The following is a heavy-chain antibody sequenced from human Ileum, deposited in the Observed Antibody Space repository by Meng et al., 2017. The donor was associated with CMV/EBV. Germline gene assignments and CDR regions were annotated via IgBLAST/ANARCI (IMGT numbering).Heavy chain of an antibody. D-gene: IGHD6-13*01. J-gene: IGHJ4*02. CDR3: ARGSGYPHKFDY. CDR1: GYTFTSYD. CDR2: MNPNSGNT. Sequence: ASVKVSCKASGYTFTSYDINWVRQATGQGLEWMGWMNPNSGNTGYAQKFQGRVTMTRNTSKSTAYMELSSLRSEDTAVYYCARGSGYPHKFDYWGQGTLVTVSS. V-gene: IGHV1-8*01.